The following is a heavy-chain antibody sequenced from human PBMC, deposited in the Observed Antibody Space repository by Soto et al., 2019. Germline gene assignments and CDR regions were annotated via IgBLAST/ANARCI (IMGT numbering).Heavy chain of an antibody. CDR2: INHSGST. Sequence: SESLSLTCAVYGGSFSGSYWSWIRQPPGKGLEWIGEINHSGSTNYNPSLKSRVTISVDTSKNQFSLKLSSVTAADTAVYYCATGYCTNGVCYTRTLSGMDVWGQGTTVTVSS. J-gene: IGHJ6*02. V-gene: IGHV4-34*01. CDR3: ATGYCTNGVCYTRTLSGMDV. D-gene: IGHD2-8*01. CDR1: GGSFSGSY.